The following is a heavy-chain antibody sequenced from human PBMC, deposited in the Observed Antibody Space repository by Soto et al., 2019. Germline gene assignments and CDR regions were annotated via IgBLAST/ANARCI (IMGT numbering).Heavy chain of an antibody. CDR2: ISGSGGST. CDR3: ARRGSGIYYDY. CDR1: AFTFSSYA. V-gene: IGHV3-23*01. Sequence: EVQLLESGGGLVQPGGSLRLSCAASAFTFSSYAMNWVRQASGKGLEWVSVISGSGGSTYYADSVKGRFTISRDNSKNTLYLQMNSLRAEDTAVYYCARRGSGIYYDYWGQGTLVTVSS. D-gene: IGHD1-26*01. J-gene: IGHJ4*02.